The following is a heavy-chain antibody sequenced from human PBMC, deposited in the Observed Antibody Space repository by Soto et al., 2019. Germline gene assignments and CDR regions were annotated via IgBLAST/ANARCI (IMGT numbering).Heavy chain of an antibody. V-gene: IGHV4-31*03. CDR1: GGSISSGGYY. J-gene: IGHJ6*02. D-gene: IGHD3-10*01. CDR2: IYYSGGT. CDR3: ARDKYSYGSGKDGMDV. Sequence: SETLSLTCTVSGGSISSGGYYWTGIRQHPGKGLEWIGYIYYSGGTYYNPSLKSRVTISVDTTKNQFSLKLSSFTAADPAVYYCARDKYSYGSGKDGMDVWGQGATVTVFS.